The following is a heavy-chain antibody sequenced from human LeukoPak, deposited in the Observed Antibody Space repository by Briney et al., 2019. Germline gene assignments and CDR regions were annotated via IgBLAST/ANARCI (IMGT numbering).Heavy chain of an antibody. D-gene: IGHD6-13*01. CDR3: ARDRSSSWYVYYMDV. Sequence: SETLSLTCTVSGGSISSSSYYWGWIRQPPGKGLEWIGSIYYSGSTYYNPSLKSRVTMSVDTSKNQFSLKLSSVTAADTAVYYCARDRSSSWYVYYMDVWGKGTTVTISS. V-gene: IGHV4-39*07. J-gene: IGHJ6*03. CDR1: GGSISSSSYY. CDR2: IYYSGST.